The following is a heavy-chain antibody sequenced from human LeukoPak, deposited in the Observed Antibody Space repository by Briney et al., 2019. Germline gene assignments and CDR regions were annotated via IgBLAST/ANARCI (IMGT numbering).Heavy chain of an antibody. CDR1: GYTFTSYY. D-gene: IGHD2-2*01. V-gene: IGHV1-46*01. Sequence: ASVKVSCKASGYTFTSYYMHWVRQAPGQGLEWMGIINPSGGSTSYAQKFQGRVTMTRDTSTSTVYMELSSLRSDDTAVYYCARQMASLAYYYGMDVWGQGTTVTVSS. CDR3: ARQMASLAYYYGMDV. J-gene: IGHJ6*02. CDR2: INPSGGST.